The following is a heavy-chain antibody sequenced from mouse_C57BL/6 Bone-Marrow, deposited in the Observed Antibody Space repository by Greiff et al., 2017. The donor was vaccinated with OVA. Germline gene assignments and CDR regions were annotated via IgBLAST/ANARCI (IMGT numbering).Heavy chain of an antibody. CDR2: ISSGSSTI. CDR1: GFTFSDYG. D-gene: IGHD2-5*01. Sequence: EVQGVESGGGLVEPGGSLKLSCAASGFTFSDYGMHWVRQAPEKGLEWVAYISSGSSTIYYADTVKGRFPISRDNAKNTLFLQMTSLRSEDTAMYYCAREDYSNYVYFDYWGQGTTLTVSS. V-gene: IGHV5-17*01. CDR3: AREDYSNYVYFDY. J-gene: IGHJ2*01.